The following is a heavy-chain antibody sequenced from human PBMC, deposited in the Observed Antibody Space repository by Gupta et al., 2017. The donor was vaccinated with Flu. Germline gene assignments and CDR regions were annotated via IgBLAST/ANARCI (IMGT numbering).Heavy chain of an antibody. CDR2: ISSSGVP. V-gene: IGHV3-48*03. Sequence: VQLVKSGGGLVKPGGSLRLTFAASGFTCSDHDVSWGRQAPGKGLGWVSFISSSGVPYYTDSVKGRFTISRDNAKNSVYLQMDSLRAEDTAFYYCARGHWDSWGQGTLVTVSS. J-gene: IGHJ4*02. CDR3: ARGHWDS. CDR1: GFTCSDHD.